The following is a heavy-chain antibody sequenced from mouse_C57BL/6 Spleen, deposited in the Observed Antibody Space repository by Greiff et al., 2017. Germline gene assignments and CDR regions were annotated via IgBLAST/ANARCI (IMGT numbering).Heavy chain of an antibody. Sequence: EVQRVESGPELVKPGASVKISCKASGYSFTDYNMNWVKQSNGKSLEWIGVLNPNYGTTSYNQKFKGKATLTVDQSSITAYMQLNSLTSEDSAVYYCAREGITTAPDYWGQGTTLTVSS. J-gene: IGHJ2*01. CDR2: LNPNYGTT. V-gene: IGHV1-39*01. CDR3: AREGITTAPDY. D-gene: IGHD1-1*01. CDR1: GYSFTDYN.